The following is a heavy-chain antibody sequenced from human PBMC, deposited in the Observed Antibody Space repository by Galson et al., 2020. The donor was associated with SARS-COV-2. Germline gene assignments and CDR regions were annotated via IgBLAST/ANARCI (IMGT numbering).Heavy chain of an antibody. Sequence: ASVKVSCKASGYTFTSYDINWVRQATGQGLEWMGWMNPNSGNTGYAQKFQGRVTMTRNTSISTAYMELSSLRSEDTAVYYCARYSSSWYEDNHYGMDVWGQGTTVTVS. CDR1: GYTFTSYD. CDR3: ARYSSSWYEDNHYGMDV. D-gene: IGHD6-13*01. CDR2: MNPNSGNT. J-gene: IGHJ6*02. V-gene: IGHV1-8*01.